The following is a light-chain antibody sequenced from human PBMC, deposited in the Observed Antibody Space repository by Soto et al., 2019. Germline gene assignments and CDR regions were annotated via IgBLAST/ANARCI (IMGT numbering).Light chain of an antibody. V-gene: IGKV1-5*03. Sequence: DIQMTQSPSTLSASVGDRVTITCRASQSINSWLAWFQQKPGKAPKLLIYKASSLESGVPSRFSGSGSDTDFTLTISSLQPDDFATYYCQQYNSYSWTFGQGTKVEIK. CDR1: QSINSW. CDR3: QQYNSYSWT. CDR2: KAS. J-gene: IGKJ1*01.